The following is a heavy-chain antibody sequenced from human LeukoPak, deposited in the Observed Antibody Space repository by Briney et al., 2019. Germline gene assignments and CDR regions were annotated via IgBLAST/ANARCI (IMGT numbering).Heavy chain of an antibody. CDR2: IWPSGST. CDR3: ARGRQQLVRGRFDY. V-gene: IGHV4-30-2*06. CDR1: GGSISSGPYF. D-gene: IGHD6-13*01. Sequence: NASETLSLTCSVSGGSISSGPYFWSWIRQSPGQGLEWIGYIWPSGSTYYNPSLKSRVTISVDTSKNQFSLKLSSVTAADTAVYYCARGRQQLVRGRFDYWGQGTLVTVSS. J-gene: IGHJ4*02.